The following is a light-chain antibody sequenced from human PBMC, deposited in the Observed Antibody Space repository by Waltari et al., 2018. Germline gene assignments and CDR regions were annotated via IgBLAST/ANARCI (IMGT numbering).Light chain of an antibody. J-gene: IGLJ3*02. Sequence: QSALTQPASVSGSPGQSIPISCTGTSRDVGCHDFNLISWYQQHPGKAPKLMIYEGNKRPSGVSSRFSGSKSGNTASLTISGLQAEDEADYYCCSYAGSDTWVFGGGTKLTVL. CDR1: SRDVGCHDFNL. CDR2: EGN. CDR3: CSYAGSDTWV. V-gene: IGLV2-23*01.